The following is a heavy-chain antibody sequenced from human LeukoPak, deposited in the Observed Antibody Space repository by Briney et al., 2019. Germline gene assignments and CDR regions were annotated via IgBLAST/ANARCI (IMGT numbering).Heavy chain of an antibody. D-gene: IGHD3-22*01. V-gene: IGHV3-23*01. J-gene: IGHJ4*02. CDR2: ISGSGGST. CDR1: GLTFSSYA. Sequence: GGSLRLSCAASGLTFSSYAMSWVRQAPGKGLEWVSAISGSGGSTYYADSVKGRFTISRDNSKNTLYLQMNSLRAEDTAVYYCATPDQYYYDSSGYYLDYWGQGTLVTVSS. CDR3: ATPDQYYYDSSGYYLDY.